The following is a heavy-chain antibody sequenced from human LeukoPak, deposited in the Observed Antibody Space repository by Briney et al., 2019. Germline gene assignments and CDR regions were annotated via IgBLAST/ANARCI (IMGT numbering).Heavy chain of an antibody. CDR3: ARDIGTYSSSWTNWFDP. D-gene: IGHD6-13*01. Sequence: ASVTVSCRASGYTFTSYYMHWVRQAPGQGLEWMGIINPSGGSTSYAQKFQGRVTMTRDMSTSTVYMELSSLRSEDTAVYYCARDIGTYSSSWTNWFDPWGQGTLVTVSS. CDR1: GYTFTSYY. V-gene: IGHV1-46*01. CDR2: INPSGGST. J-gene: IGHJ5*02.